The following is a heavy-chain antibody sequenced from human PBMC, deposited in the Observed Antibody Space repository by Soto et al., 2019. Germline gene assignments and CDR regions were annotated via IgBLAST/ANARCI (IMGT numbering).Heavy chain of an antibody. Sequence: QVQLVESGGGVVQPGRSLRVSCAASGFTFSSYGMHWVRQAPGKGLEWVAVISYDGSNKYYADSVKGRFTISRDNSKNTLYLQMNSLRAEDTAVYYCAKSATAAVDDGKDVWGQGTTVTVSS. V-gene: IGHV3-30*18. CDR2: ISYDGSNK. CDR3: AKSATAAVDDGKDV. D-gene: IGHD6-13*01. CDR1: GFTFSSYG. J-gene: IGHJ6*02.